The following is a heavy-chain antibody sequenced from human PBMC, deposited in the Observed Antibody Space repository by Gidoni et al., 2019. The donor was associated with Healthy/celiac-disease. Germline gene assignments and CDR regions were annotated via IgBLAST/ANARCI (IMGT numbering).Heavy chain of an antibody. J-gene: IGHJ3*02. CDR3: ARDFDFQGETPVKRGDAFDI. Sequence: EVQLVESGGGLVKPGGSLRLSGAASGFTFSSYSMNWVRQAPGKGLEWVSSISSSSSYIYYADSVKGRFTISRDNAKNSLYLQMNSLRAEDTAVYYCARDFDFQGETPVKRGDAFDIWGQGTMVTVSS. D-gene: IGHD3-3*01. V-gene: IGHV3-21*01. CDR1: GFTFSSYS. CDR2: ISSSSSYI.